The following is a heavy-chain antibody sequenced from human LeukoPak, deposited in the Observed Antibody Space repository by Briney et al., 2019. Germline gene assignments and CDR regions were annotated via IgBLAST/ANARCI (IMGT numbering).Heavy chain of an antibody. CDR1: GYTFTRYG. D-gene: IGHD1-7*01. CDR2: ISAYNGNT. J-gene: IGHJ4*02. Sequence: GASVNVSCKASGYTFTRYGISWVRQAPGQGLEWMGWISAYNGNTNYAQKLQGRVTMTTDTSTSTAYMELRSLRSDDTAVYYCARSSRELGGYAPWELMPPFDYWGQGTLVTVSS. V-gene: IGHV1-18*01. CDR3: ARSSRELGGYAPWELMPPFDY.